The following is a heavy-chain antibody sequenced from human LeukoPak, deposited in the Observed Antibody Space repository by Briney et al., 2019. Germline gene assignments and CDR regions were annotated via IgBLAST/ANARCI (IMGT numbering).Heavy chain of an antibody. D-gene: IGHD2-2*01. CDR2: VDPDMSEK. V-gene: IGHV3-7*01. CDR3: ARDGLPVALDK. J-gene: IGHJ4*02. CDR1: GFTFNRHW. Sequence: GGSLRLSCAASGFTFNRHWMTWVRQAPGKGLEWIANVDPDMSEKNYVESVKGRFTISRDKVKNSLYLQMNSLRGDDTAVYYCARDGLPVALDKWGQGTLVTVSS.